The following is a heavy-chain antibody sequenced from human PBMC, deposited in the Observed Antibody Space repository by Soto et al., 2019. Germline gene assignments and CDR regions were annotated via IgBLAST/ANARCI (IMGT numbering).Heavy chain of an antibody. D-gene: IGHD6-13*01. CDR1: GYTFTSYD. J-gene: IGHJ5*02. V-gene: IGHV1-8*01. CDR3: ARGPYSDIAAVDP. CDR2: MNPNSGNT. Sequence: RASVKVSFKASGYTFTSYDINWVRQATGQGLEWMGWMNPNSGNTGYAQKFQGRVTMTRNTSISTAYMELSSLRSEDTAVYYCARGPYSDIAAVDPWGQGTLVTVSS.